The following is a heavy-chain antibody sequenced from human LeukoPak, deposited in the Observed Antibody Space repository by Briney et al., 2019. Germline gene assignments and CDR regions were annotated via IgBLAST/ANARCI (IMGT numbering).Heavy chain of an antibody. CDR3: ARGPLLGYSGYDYHVG. J-gene: IGHJ4*02. Sequence: SVKVSCKASGGTLSSYTISSVREAPGQGLEWMGRIIPILGIANSAQKLQGRVTIPADKSTSTAYMELSSLRSEDTGVYYCARGPLLGYSGYDYHVGWGKGTLVTVSS. D-gene: IGHD5-12*01. CDR2: IIPILGIA. CDR1: GGTLSSYT. V-gene: IGHV1-69*02.